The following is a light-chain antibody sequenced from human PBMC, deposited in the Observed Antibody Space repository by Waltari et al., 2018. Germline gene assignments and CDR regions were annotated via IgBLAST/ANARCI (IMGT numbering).Light chain of an antibody. J-gene: IGKJ1*01. V-gene: IGKV3-15*01. CDR2: LAS. Sequence: CRASESFATNLAWYQQRPGQAPRLIIFLASSRATDIPAKFSGSESGTEFTLTISSLQAEDFAVYYCQQYNNWPPSTFGQGTKVEFK. CDR1: ESFATN. CDR3: QQYNNWPPST.